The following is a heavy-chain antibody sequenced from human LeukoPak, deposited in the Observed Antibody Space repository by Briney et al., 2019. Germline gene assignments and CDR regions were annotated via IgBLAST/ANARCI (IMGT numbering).Heavy chain of an antibody. Sequence: PGGSLRLSCAVSGFTVSSNFMSWVRQAPGKGPECVSVIYSGGGTSYADSVKGRFTISRDNSNNTLYLQMNSIRAEDTAVYYCARGPGSYMWGQGTMVTVSS. J-gene: IGHJ3*02. D-gene: IGHD1-26*01. CDR3: ARGPGSYM. CDR2: IYSGGGT. CDR1: GFTVSSNF. V-gene: IGHV3-66*01.